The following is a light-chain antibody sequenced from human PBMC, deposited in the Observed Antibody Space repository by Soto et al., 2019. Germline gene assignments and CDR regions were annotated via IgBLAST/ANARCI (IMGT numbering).Light chain of an antibody. CDR3: TSYTTSSPYLV. Sequence: QSALTQPASVSGSPGQSITISCTGTSSDVGGYNYVSWYQHHPGKAPKLMLYDVTNRPSGVSNRFSSSKSGNTASLTISGLQAEDEADYYCTSYTTSSPYLVFGGGTKLTVL. CDR1: SSDVGGYNY. CDR2: DVT. J-gene: IGLJ3*02. V-gene: IGLV2-14*03.